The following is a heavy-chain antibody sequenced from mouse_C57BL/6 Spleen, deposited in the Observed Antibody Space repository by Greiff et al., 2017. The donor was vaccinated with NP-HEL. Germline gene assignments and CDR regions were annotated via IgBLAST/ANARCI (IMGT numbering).Heavy chain of an antibody. CDR3: ARQNDYDRAWFAY. CDR1: GFTFSSYG. D-gene: IGHD2-4*01. Sequence: EVHLVESGGDLVKPGGSLKLSCAASGFTFSSYGMSWVRQTPDKRLEWVATISRGGSYTYYPDSVKGRFTISRDNAKNTLYLQMSSLKSEDTAMHYCARQNDYDRAWFAYWGQGTLVTVSA. J-gene: IGHJ3*01. V-gene: IGHV5-6*01. CDR2: ISRGGSYT.